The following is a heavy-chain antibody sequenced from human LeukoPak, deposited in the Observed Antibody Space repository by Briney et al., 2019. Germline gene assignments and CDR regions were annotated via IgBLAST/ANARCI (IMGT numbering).Heavy chain of an antibody. CDR1: GFTFSSYW. V-gene: IGHV3-30-3*01. CDR3: ARDRGEDYGDLSGAFDI. Sequence: GGSLRLSCAASGFTFSSYWMSWVRQAPGKGLEWVAVISYDGSNKYYADSVKGRFTISRDNSKNTLYLQMNSLRAEDTAVYYCARDRGEDYGDLSGAFDIWGQGTMVTVSS. CDR2: ISYDGSNK. J-gene: IGHJ3*02. D-gene: IGHD4-17*01.